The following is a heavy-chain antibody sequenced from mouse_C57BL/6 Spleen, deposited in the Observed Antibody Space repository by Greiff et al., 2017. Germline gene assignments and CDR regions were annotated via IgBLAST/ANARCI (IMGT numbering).Heavy chain of an antibody. Sequence: QVQLQQSGPELVKPGASVKISCKASGYAFSSSWMNWVKQRPGKGLEWIGRIYPGDGDTNYNGKFKGKATLTADKSSSTAYIQLSSLTSEDSAVYFCARSGGYYGSSYAMDYWGQGTSVTVSS. CDR1: GYAFSSSW. D-gene: IGHD1-1*01. CDR2: IYPGDGDT. CDR3: ARSGGYYGSSYAMDY. V-gene: IGHV1-82*01. J-gene: IGHJ4*01.